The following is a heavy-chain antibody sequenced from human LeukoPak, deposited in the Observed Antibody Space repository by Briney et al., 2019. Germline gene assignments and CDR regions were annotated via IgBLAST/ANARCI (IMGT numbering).Heavy chain of an antibody. V-gene: IGHV3-21*01. CDR2: ISSSSSYI. CDR1: GFTFSSYS. J-gene: IGHJ4*02. Sequence: GGSLRLSCAASGFTFSSYSMNWVRQAPGKGLEWVSSISSSSSYIYYADSVKGRFTISRDNAKNSLYLQMNSLRAEDTAVYYCARDPQSLSYDPSIDYWGQGTLVTVSS. D-gene: IGHD5-12*01. CDR3: ARDPQSLSYDPSIDY.